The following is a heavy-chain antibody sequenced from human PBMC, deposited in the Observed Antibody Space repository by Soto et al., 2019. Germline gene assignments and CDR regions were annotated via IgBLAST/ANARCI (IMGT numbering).Heavy chain of an antibody. V-gene: IGHV3-23*01. CDR3: ARDQDDYGDSVLGDSYYYHSYGLDV. CDR1: GFTFSNYA. Sequence: QLLESGGGLVPPGGSLRLSCAASGFTFSNYAMSWVRQAPGKGLEWVAGISGSDGRTFHADPVKGRFTISRDNSRNTLYLQLSHLRDQDTAVYYCARDQDDYGDSVLGDSYYYHSYGLDVWGQGTTVTVSS. J-gene: IGHJ6*02. D-gene: IGHD4-17*01. CDR2: ISGSDGRT.